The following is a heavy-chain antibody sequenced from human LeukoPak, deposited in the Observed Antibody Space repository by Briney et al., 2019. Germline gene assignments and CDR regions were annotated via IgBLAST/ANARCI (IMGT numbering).Heavy chain of an antibody. J-gene: IGHJ4*02. CDR3: AKISGYSSGWLINYFDY. CDR1: GFTFSSYA. D-gene: IGHD6-19*01. V-gene: IGHV3-23*01. CDR2: ISGSGGST. Sequence: GGSLRLSCAASGFTFSSYAMSWVRQAPGKGLEWVSAISGSGGSTYYADSVKGRFTISRDSSKNTLYLQMNSLRAEDTAVYYCAKISGYSSGWLINYFDYWGQGTLVTVSS.